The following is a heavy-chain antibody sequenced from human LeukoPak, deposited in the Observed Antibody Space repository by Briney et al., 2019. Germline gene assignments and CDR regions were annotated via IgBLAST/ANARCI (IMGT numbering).Heavy chain of an antibody. CDR3: ARADYCSSTSCYKSVAYYGMDV. V-gene: IGHV4-34*01. CDR1: GGAYRGYY. J-gene: IGHJ6*02. CDR2: IKHSGST. Sequence: PSETLSLTCAVYGGAYRGYYWSWIRQPPGKGREWIGEIKHSGSTNYNPSLKSRVTISVDTSKNQFSLKLSSVTAADTAVYYCARADYCSSTSCYKSVAYYGMDVWGQGTTVTVSS. D-gene: IGHD2-2*02.